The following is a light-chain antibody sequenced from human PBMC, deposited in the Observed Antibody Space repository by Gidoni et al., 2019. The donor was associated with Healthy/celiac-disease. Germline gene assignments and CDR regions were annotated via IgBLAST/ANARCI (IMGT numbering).Light chain of an antibody. CDR2: GAS. V-gene: IGKV3-20*01. CDR3: QQYGSSTYT. J-gene: IGKJ2*01. Sequence: TVLTQSPGTLSVSPGERATLSCRASQSVSSSYLAWYQQKPGQAPRLLIYGASSRATGSPDRFSGSGSGTDFTLTISRLEPEDFAVYYCQQYGSSTYTFGQGTKLEIK. CDR1: QSVSSSY.